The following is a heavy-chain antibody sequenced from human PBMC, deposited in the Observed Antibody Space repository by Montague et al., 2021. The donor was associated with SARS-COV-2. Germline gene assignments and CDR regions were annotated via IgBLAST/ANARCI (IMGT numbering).Heavy chain of an antibody. Sequence: LSLPFTFSVFSLSNYYWTWIRQPSFQFLEWIGRLYTSGITPSNPSLKTPVTMSLDTSKTQFSLNVTSVTAADTAIYYCARESGYSSGWRYYYVMDVWGQGTTGTVSS. CDR1: VFSLSNYY. D-gene: IGHD6-19*01. CDR3: ARESGYSSGWRYYYVMDV. J-gene: IGHJ6*02. CDR2: LYTSGIT. V-gene: IGHV4-4*07.